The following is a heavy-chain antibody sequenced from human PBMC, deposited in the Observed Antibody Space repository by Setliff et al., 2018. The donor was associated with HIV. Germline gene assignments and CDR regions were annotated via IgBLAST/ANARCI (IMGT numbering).Heavy chain of an antibody. J-gene: IGHJ6*03. CDR3: ARSLERQWLVPYYMDV. CDR2: INVGNGKT. CDR1: GYTFISYA. Sequence: ASVKVSCKASGYTFISYAIHWVRQAPGQRPEWMGWINVGNGKTKYSQNFQGRVTITRDTFASTAYMELSSLRSEDTAVYYCARSLERQWLVPYYMDVWGKGTTVTVSS. V-gene: IGHV1-3*01. D-gene: IGHD6-19*01.